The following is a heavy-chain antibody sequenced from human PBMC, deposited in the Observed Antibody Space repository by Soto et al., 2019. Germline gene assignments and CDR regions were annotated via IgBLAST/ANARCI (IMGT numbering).Heavy chain of an antibody. CDR2: VYYSGTT. CDR1: GVSSSGNTYY. D-gene: IGHD6-19*01. J-gene: IGHJ4*01. Sequence: PSDTVSLACTVSGVSSSGNTYYWGWLRQPPWKWLEWIASVYYSGTTYLKPSPKSLVTLSVDTSKNQFSLRLSSVTPADTAISYFASTPAESSGLYNVFWVYWGHGMLVNVSS. V-gene: IGHV4-39*01. CDR3: ASTPAESSGLYNVFWVY.